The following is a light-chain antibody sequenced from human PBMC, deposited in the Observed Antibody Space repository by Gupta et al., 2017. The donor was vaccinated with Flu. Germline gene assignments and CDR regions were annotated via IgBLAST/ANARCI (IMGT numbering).Light chain of an antibody. CDR3: QAYDRRLRGV. V-gene: IGLV1-40*01. J-gene: IGLJ3*02. CDR2: NNM. CDR1: SSNIGAGYD. Sequence: QSVLTQPPSVSGAPGQRVTISCTGSSSNIGAGYDVHWYQQRPGTAPPLLIYNNMNRRAGVPDRFSGSKSGTSASLAITGRQAEDGADYYCQAYDRRLRGVCGGGTKLTVL.